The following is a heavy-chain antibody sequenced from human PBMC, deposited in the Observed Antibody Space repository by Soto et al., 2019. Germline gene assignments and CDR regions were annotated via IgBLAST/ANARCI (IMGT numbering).Heavy chain of an antibody. CDR2: IYNSGTT. CDR3: ARLVFYGDSYYFDY. V-gene: IGHV4-59*01. Sequence: SETLSLTCTVSGGSISSFYWSWIRQPPGKGLEWIAYIYNSGTTNYNPSLKSRVTISADTPRDQFSLKLSSVTAADTAVYYCARLVFYGDSYYFDYWGQGTLVSVSS. CDR1: GGSISSFY. J-gene: IGHJ4*02. D-gene: IGHD4-17*01.